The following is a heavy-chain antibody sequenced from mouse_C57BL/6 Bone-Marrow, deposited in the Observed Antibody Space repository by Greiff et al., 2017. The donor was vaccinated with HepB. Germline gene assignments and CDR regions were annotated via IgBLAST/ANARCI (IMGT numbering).Heavy chain of an antibody. CDR1: GYSITSGYD. CDR2: ISYSGST. CDR3: ARSLYYGSPWFAY. V-gene: IGHV3-1*01. D-gene: IGHD1-1*01. J-gene: IGHJ3*01. Sequence: EVQLVESGPGMVKPSQSLSLTCTVTGYSITSGYDWHWIRHFPGNKLEWMGYISYSGSTNYNPSLKSRISITHDTSKNHFSLKLNSVTTEDTATYYCARSLYYGSPWFAYWGQGTLVTVSA.